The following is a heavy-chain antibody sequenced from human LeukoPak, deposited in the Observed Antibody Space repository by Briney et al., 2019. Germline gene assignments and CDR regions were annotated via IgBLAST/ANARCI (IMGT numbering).Heavy chain of an antibody. CDR3: ARDARSGSYSYGDAFDI. CDR2: IIPIFGTA. D-gene: IGHD1-26*01. V-gene: IGHV1-69*13. CDR1: GGTFSSYA. Sequence: ASVKVSCKASGGTFSSYAISWVRQAPGQGLEWMGGIIPIFGTANYAQKFQGRVTITADESTSTAYMELSSLRSEGTAVYYCARDARSGSYSYGDAFDIWGQGTMVTVSS. J-gene: IGHJ3*02.